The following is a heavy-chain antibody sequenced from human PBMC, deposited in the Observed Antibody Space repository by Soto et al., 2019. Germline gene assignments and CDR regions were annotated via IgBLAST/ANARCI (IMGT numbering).Heavy chain of an antibody. J-gene: IGHJ6*02. D-gene: IGHD6-13*01. Sequence: SETLSLTCTVSGGSISSSSYYWGWIRQPPGKGLEWIGSIYYSGSTYYNPSLKSRVTISVDTSKNQFSLKLSSVTAADTAVYYCARQPPWYGAYCYYGMVLWGQGTTVTVSS. V-gene: IGHV4-39*01. CDR3: ARQPPWYGAYCYYGMVL. CDR1: GGSISSSSYY. CDR2: IYYSGST.